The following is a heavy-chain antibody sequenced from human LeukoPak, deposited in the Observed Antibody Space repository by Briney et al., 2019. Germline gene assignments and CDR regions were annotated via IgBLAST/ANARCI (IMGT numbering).Heavy chain of an antibody. Sequence: PGGSLRLSCAASGFTHSNYWMTWVRQAPGKGLEWVSAISGSGGSTYYAGSVKGRFTISRDNSKNTLYLQMNSLRAEDTAVYYCAKGLLDGSGSYYNPFDYWGQGTLVTVSS. J-gene: IGHJ4*02. V-gene: IGHV3-23*01. CDR1: GFTHSNYW. D-gene: IGHD3-10*01. CDR3: AKGLLDGSGSYYNPFDY. CDR2: ISGSGGST.